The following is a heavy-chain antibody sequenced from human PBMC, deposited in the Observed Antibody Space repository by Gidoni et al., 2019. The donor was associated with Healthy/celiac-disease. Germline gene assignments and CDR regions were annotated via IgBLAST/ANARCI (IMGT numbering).Heavy chain of an antibody. D-gene: IGHD6-13*01. CDR1: GGSISSSSYY. CDR3: ARQRLGIAAAGLDY. CDR2: IYYSGST. V-gene: IGHV4-39*01. J-gene: IGHJ4*02. Sequence: QLQPQESGPGLVKPSETLSLTCTVSGGSISSSSYYWGWNRQPPGKGLEWIGSIYYSGSTYYNPSLKRRVTISVDTSKNQFSLKLSSVTAADTAVYYCARQRLGIAAAGLDYWGQGTLVTVSS.